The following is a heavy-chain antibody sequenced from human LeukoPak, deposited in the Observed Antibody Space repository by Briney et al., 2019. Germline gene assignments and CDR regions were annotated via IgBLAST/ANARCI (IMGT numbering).Heavy chain of an antibody. CDR3: ARVYGGWELLRQPFGY. D-gene: IGHD1-26*01. CDR1: GYSISSGYY. J-gene: IGHJ4*02. V-gene: IGHV4-38-2*02. Sequence: PSETLSLTCTVSGYSISSGYYWGWIRQPPGKGLEWIGSIYHSGSTYYSPSLKSRLTISADTSKNQFSLRLSSVTAADTAVYYCARVYGGWELLRQPFGYWGQGTLVTVSS. CDR2: IYHSGST.